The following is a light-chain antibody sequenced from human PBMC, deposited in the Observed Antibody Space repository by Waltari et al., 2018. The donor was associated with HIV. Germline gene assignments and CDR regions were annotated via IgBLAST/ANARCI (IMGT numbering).Light chain of an antibody. Sequence: EIVLTQSPATLSLSPGERATLSCRATQSVSRYLAWYQQKHGQAPRLLIYDASNRATGIPARFSGSGSGTDFTLTISSLEPEDFVVYYCQQRSNWPLTFGGGTKVEIK. CDR2: DAS. CDR1: QSVSRY. V-gene: IGKV3-11*01. CDR3: QQRSNWPLT. J-gene: IGKJ4*01.